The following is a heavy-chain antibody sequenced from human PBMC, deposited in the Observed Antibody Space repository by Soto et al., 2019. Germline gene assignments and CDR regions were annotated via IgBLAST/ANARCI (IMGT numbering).Heavy chain of an antibody. CDR3: ARDYYGSGSYPIYYYYGMDV. D-gene: IGHD3-10*01. Sequence: GASVKVSCKASGYTFTSYYMHWVRQAPGQGLEWMGIINPSGGSTSYAQKFQGRVTMTRDTSTSTVYMELSSLRSEDTAVYYCARDYYGSGSYPIYYYYGMDVWGQGTTVTVSS. J-gene: IGHJ6*02. V-gene: IGHV1-46*01. CDR1: GYTFTSYY. CDR2: INPSGGST.